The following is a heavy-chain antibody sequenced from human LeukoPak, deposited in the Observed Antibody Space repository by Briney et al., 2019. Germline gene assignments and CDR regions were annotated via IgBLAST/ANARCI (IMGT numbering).Heavy chain of an antibody. CDR3: ARHALDPPWYIDL. CDR2: IYFPDSDA. J-gene: IGHJ2*01. V-gene: IGHV5-51*01. CDR1: GFSFTNYW. Sequence: GESLKISCKASGFSFTNYWIGWVRQMPGKGVEWMGFIYFPDSDARYSPSFQGQVTISGDKSISTAYLQWSSLKASDTAMYYCARHALDPPWYIDLWGRGTLVTVSS.